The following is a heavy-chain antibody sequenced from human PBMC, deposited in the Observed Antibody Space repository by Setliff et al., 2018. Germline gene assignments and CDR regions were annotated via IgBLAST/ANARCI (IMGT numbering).Heavy chain of an antibody. CDR1: GYTFTNYD. J-gene: IGHJ4*02. Sequence: ASVKVSCKASGYTFTNYDINWVRQATGQGLEWMGWINPNSGNTGYAQNFQGRVTMTRNTSISTAYMELSSLRSEDTAVYYCARAQSWSGGHYYFDNWGQGTLVTVSS. D-gene: IGHD3-3*01. CDR3: ARAQSWSGGHYYFDN. V-gene: IGHV1-8*02. CDR2: INPNSGNT.